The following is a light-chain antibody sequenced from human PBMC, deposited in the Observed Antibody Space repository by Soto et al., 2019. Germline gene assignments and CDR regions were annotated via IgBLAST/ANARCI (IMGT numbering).Light chain of an antibody. Sequence: EIVLTQSPDTLSLSPGERATLSCTASQSVSSSLDWYQQKPGQAPRLLIYDASNRATGIPARFSGSGSGTDFTLTISSLEPEDFAVYYCQQRSNWPPEVTFGPGTKVDIK. J-gene: IGKJ3*01. CDR3: QQRSNWPPEVT. V-gene: IGKV3-11*01. CDR2: DAS. CDR1: QSVSSS.